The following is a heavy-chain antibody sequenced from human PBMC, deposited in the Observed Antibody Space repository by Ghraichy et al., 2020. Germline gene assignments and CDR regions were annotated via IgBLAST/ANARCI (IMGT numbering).Heavy chain of an antibody. V-gene: IGHV3-23*01. D-gene: IGHD2-2*01. Sequence: GESLNISCAASGFIFSSYAMSWVRQAPGKGLEWVAAIHGNDGSTHYADSVKVRFTISRDNSKNTLYLQMNSLRAEDTAVYYCAKVDCSSPGCSIAYFDSWGQGTLVTVSS. CDR3: AKVDCSSPGCSIAYFDS. CDR1: GFIFSSYA. CDR2: IHGNDGST. J-gene: IGHJ4*02.